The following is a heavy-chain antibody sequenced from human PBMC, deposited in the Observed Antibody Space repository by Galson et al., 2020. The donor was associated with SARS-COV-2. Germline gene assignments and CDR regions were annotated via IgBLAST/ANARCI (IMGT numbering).Heavy chain of an antibody. Sequence: SETLSLTCTVSGGSISSGDYYWSWIRQTPGRGLEWIGYNYYSGSTNYNPTLMSRFTISVDTSKNQFSLMLTSVTAADTAVYFCARAVQGLILTAGSFDIWGQGTMVTVSS. V-gene: IGHV4-30-4*01. D-gene: IGHD3-10*01. CDR3: ARAVQGLILTAGSFDI. CDR1: GGSISSGDYY. CDR2: NYYSGST. J-gene: IGHJ3*02.